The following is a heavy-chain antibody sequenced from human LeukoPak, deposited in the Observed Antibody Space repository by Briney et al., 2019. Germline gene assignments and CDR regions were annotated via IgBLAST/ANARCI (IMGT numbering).Heavy chain of an antibody. CDR1: GYTFTGYY. Sequence: ASVKVSCKSSGYTFTGYYMHWVRQAPGQGLEWVGWINPNSGGTNYAQKFQGRVTMTRGTSISTAYMELSRLRSDDTAVYYCARGADFAEWDYWGQGTLVTVSS. D-gene: IGHD3-3*01. V-gene: IGHV1-2*02. CDR2: INPNSGGT. J-gene: IGHJ4*02. CDR3: ARGADFAEWDY.